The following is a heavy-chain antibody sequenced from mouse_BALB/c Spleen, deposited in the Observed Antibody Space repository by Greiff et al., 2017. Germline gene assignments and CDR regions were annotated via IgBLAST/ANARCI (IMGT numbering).Heavy chain of an antibody. Sequence: QVQLQQSGAELARPGASVKLSCKASGYTFTSYWMQWVKQRPGQGLEWIGAIYPGDGDTRYTQKFKGKATLTADKSSSTAYMQLSSLASEDSAVYYCARSYGNGAMDYWGQGTSVTVSS. D-gene: IGHD2-1*01. J-gene: IGHJ4*01. CDR1: GYTFTSYW. CDR3: ARSYGNGAMDY. V-gene: IGHV1-87*01. CDR2: IYPGDGDT.